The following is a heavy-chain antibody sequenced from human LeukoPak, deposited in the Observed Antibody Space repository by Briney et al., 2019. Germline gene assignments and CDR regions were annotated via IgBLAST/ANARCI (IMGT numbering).Heavy chain of an antibody. Sequence: PSETLSLTYTVSGGSISSSSYYWGWIRQPPGKGLEWIGSIYFSGSTYYNPSLKSRVTVSVDTSKKQFSLKLSSVTAADTAVYYCARLGLIAAALRSPDYWGQGTLVTVSS. V-gene: IGHV4-39*01. CDR3: ARLGLIAAALRSPDY. CDR1: GGSISSSSYY. J-gene: IGHJ4*02. D-gene: IGHD6-25*01. CDR2: IYFSGST.